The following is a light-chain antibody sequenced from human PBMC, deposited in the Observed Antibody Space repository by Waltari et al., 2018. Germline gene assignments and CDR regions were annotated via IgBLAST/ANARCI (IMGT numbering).Light chain of an antibody. Sequence: QVVLTQSPSASASLGASVTLTCTLSSRHTNYAIAWPHHQPEKVPRYLMKLKSDGSHTKGDGIPDRFSGSNSGAERYLTISSLQSEDEADYYCQTWGTGIHGIFGGGTKLTVL. J-gene: IGLJ2*01. V-gene: IGLV4-69*01. CDR2: LKSDGSH. CDR1: SRHTNYA. CDR3: QTWGTGIHGI.